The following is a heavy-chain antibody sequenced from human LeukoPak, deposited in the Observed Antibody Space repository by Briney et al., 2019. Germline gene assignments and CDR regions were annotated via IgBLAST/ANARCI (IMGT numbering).Heavy chain of an antibody. V-gene: IGHV3-74*01. D-gene: IGHD3-16*01. Sequence: GGSLRLSCAASGFTFSSYCMHWVRQAPGKGLVWVSRINSDWSSTSYADAVKGRFTISRDNAKNTLYLQMNSLRAEDTAVYYCARVDYDYIWGSYSYYYYYMDVWGKGTTVTVSS. CDR3: ARVDYDYIWGSYSYYYYYMDV. J-gene: IGHJ6*03. CDR2: INSDWSST. CDR1: GFTFSSYC.